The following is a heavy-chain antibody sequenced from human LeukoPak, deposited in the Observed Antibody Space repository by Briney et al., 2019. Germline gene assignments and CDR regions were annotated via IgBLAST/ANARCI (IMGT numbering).Heavy chain of an antibody. CDR3: SRDAGTVVDY. J-gene: IGHJ4*02. CDR2: IYHNGAT. Sequence: SETLSLTCTVSGDSISNRNCWTWVRQPPGKGLEWIGEIYHNGATNYKPSLKSRVTMSLDKSKNQFSLKLTSVTAADTAVYYCSRDAGTVVDYWSQGTLVTVSS. CDR1: GDSISNRNC. V-gene: IGHV4-4*02.